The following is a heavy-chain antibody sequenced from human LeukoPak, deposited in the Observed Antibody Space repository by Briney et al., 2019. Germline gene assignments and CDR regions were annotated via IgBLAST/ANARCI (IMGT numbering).Heavy chain of an antibody. Sequence: SGTLSLTCGVSGGSITSTNYWTWVRQPPGKGLEWIGEVNLQGSTNYNPSLMGRVAISVDMSGNHISLQLTSVIAADTAVYYCAREGGPYRPLDYSGQGTLVTVSS. V-gene: IGHV4-4*02. J-gene: IGHJ4*02. CDR1: GGSITSTNY. CDR2: VNLQGST. CDR3: AREGGPYRPLDY.